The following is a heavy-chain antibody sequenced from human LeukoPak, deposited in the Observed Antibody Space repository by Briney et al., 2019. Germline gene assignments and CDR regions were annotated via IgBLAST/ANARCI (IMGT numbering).Heavy chain of an antibody. V-gene: IGHV4-59*01. CDR3: ATGTRGQWFDP. J-gene: IGHJ5*02. CDR1: GGSFSGCY. D-gene: IGHD1-7*01. CDR2: IYYSGST. Sequence: SETLSLTCAVYGGSFSGCYWSWIRQPPGKGLEWIGYIYYSGSTNYNPSLKSRVTISVDTSKNQFSLKLSSVTAADTAVYYCATGTRGQWFDPWGQGTLVTVSS.